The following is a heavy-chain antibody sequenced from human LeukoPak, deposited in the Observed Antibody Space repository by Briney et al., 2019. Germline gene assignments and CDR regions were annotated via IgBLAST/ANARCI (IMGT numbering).Heavy chain of an antibody. Sequence: ASVKVSCKASGYTFTSYYMHWVRQAPGQGLEWMGIINPSGGSTSYAQKFQGRVTMTRDMSTSTVYMELSSLRSEDTAVYYCTRDREWEPDAFDIWGQGTMVTVSS. V-gene: IGHV1-46*03. D-gene: IGHD1-26*01. CDR1: GYTFTSYY. CDR2: INPSGGST. J-gene: IGHJ3*02. CDR3: TRDREWEPDAFDI.